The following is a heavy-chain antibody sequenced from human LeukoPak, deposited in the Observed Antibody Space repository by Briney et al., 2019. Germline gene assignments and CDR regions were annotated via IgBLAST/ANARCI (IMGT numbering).Heavy chain of an antibody. J-gene: IGHJ4*02. D-gene: IGHD4-23*01. CDR1: GFTFSSYS. CDR2: ISSSSSSYI. CDR3: ARSRTGSVVTPWDY. V-gene: IGHV3-21*01. Sequence: GGSLRLSCAASGFTFSSYSMNWVRQAPGKGLEWVSVISSSSSSYIYYADSVKGRFTISRDNSKNTLYLQMNNLRAEDTAVYYCARSRTGSVVTPWDYWGQGTLVTVSS.